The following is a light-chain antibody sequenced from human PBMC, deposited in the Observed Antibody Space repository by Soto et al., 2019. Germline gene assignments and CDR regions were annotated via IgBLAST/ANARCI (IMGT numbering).Light chain of an antibody. V-gene: IGLV1-44*01. CDR3: AAWDDSLNGRVV. Sequence: QPVLTQPPSASGTPGQRVTISCSGSSSNIGSHTVNWYQQLPGTAPKLLIYSNNQRPSGVPDRFSGSKSGTSASLAISGLQSEDEADYYCAAWDDSLNGRVVFGGGTKLTVL. J-gene: IGLJ2*01. CDR2: SNN. CDR1: SSNIGSHT.